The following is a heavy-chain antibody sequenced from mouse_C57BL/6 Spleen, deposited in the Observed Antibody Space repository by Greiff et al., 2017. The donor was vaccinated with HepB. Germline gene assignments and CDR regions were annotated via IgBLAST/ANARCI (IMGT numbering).Heavy chain of an antibody. J-gene: IGHJ4*01. Sequence: QVQLQQPGAELVKPGASVKLSCKASGYTFTSYWMQWVKQRPGQGLEWIGEIDPSDSYTNYNQKFKGKATLTVDTSSSTAYMQLSSLTSEDSAVYYCARHYGGAMDYWGQGTSVTVSS. V-gene: IGHV1-50*01. D-gene: IGHD1-1*02. CDR2: IDPSDSYT. CDR3: ARHYGGAMDY. CDR1: GYTFTSYW.